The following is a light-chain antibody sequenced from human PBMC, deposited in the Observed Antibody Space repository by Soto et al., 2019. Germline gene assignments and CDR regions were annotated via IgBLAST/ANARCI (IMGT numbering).Light chain of an antibody. J-gene: IGLJ1*01. V-gene: IGLV2-14*01. CDR2: GVK. CDR1: GRDIGAYDY. CDR3: SSYTTSYFYV. Sequence: QSVLTQPASVSGSPGQSITISCTGSGRDIGAYDYVSWYQQHPGKAPKLIIYGVKNRHSGVSNRFSASKSAFTASLTISGLQTEDEADYYCSSYTTSYFYVFGPGTKLTVL.